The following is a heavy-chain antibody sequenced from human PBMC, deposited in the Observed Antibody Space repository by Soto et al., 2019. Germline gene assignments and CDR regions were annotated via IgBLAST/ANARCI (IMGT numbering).Heavy chain of an antibody. J-gene: IGHJ6*02. CDR1: GGSVSSGGYY. CDR2: IYYSGST. D-gene: IGHD4-17*01. Sequence: SETLSLTCTVSGGSVSSGGYYWSWIRQHPGKGLEWIGYIYYSGSTYYNPSLKSRVTISVDTSKNQFSLKLSSVTAADTAVYYCARVTYGDPTYYYYGMDVSGQGTRVTVSS. CDR3: ARVTYGDPTYYYYGMDV. V-gene: IGHV4-31*03.